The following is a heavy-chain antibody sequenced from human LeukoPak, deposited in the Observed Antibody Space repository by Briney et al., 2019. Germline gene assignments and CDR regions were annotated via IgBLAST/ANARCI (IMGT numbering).Heavy chain of an antibody. CDR1: GGSISSYY. D-gene: IGHD5-18*01. CDR3: ARVHGSYGYDYFDY. V-gene: IGHV4-59*01. Sequence: SETLSLTCTVSGGSISSYYWSWIRQPPGKGLEWIGYIYYSGSTNYNPSLKSRVTISVDTSKNQFSLKLSSVTAADTAVYYCARVHGSYGYDYFDYWGQGTLVTVPS. J-gene: IGHJ4*02. CDR2: IYYSGST.